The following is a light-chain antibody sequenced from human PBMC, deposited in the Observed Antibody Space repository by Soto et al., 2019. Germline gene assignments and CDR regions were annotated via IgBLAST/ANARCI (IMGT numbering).Light chain of an antibody. CDR3: CSYAASNTFV. J-gene: IGLJ1*01. Sequence: QSVLTQPRSVSGSPGQSVTIPCTGTSSDVGGYNYVSWYQQYSGKAPKVMIYDVSKRPSGVPDRFSGSKSGNTASLTISGLQAEDEADYYCCSYAASNTFVFGTGTKLTVL. V-gene: IGLV2-11*01. CDR2: DVS. CDR1: SSDVGGYNY.